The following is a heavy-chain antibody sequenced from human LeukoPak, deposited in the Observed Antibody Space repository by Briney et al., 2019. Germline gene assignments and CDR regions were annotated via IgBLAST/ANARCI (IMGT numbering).Heavy chain of an antibody. CDR1: GGSISSSSYY. Sequence: PSETLSLTCTVSGGSISSSSYYWGWIRQPPGKGLEWIGSIYYSGSTYYNPSLKSRVTISVGRSKNQFSLKLSSVTAADTAVYYCVRFQKYQLPERTRPWWFDYWGQGTLVTVSS. D-gene: IGHD2-2*01. V-gene: IGHV4-39*07. CDR2: IYYSGST. J-gene: IGHJ4*02. CDR3: VRFQKYQLPERTRPWWFDY.